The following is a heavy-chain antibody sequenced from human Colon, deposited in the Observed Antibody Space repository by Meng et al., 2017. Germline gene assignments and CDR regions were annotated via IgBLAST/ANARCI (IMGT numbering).Heavy chain of an antibody. CDR2: IYSSGRT. D-gene: IGHD2-15*01. Sequence: QGQLQGAGPRRVQPSGNLSLTCTVAGGSMSGYYWNWIRQPAGKGLEWIGHIYSSGRTNYNPSLKSRVTISVDSSKNQFSLNLTSVTAADTAVYFCARVQRFCTGGICSNWFDPWGQGTLVTVSS. V-gene: IGHV4-4*07. CDR3: ARVQRFCTGGICSNWFDP. CDR1: GGSMSGYY. J-gene: IGHJ5*02.